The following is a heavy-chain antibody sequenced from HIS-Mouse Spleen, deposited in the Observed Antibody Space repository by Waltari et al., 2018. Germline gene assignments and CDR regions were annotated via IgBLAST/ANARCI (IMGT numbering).Heavy chain of an antibody. D-gene: IGHD2-21*02. CDR1: GGSISSSSYY. J-gene: IGHJ5*02. CDR3: ARKRTASGWFDP. CDR2: LYYSGGT. Sequence: QLQLQESGPGLVKPSETLSLTCTVSGGSISSSSYYWGWIRQPPGKGLEWIGSLYYSGGTYYNPSLKSRVTISVDTSKNQFSLKLSSVTAADTAVYYCARKRTASGWFDPWGQGTLVTVSS. V-gene: IGHV4-39*01.